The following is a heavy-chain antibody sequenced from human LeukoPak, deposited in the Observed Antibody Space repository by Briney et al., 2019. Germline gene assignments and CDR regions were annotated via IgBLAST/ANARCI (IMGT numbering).Heavy chain of an antibody. J-gene: IGHJ6*03. D-gene: IGHD3-3*01. CDR3: AKDFYDFWLSIVYMDV. CDR2: IQYDGSNK. V-gene: IGHV3-30*02. CDR1: GFTLTSYG. Sequence: GGSLRLSCAASGFTLTSYGMHWVRQAPGKGLEWVAFIQYDGSNKNYADSVKGRFTISRDYSKNTLYLQMNSLRAEDTAVYYCAKDFYDFWLSIVYMDVWGKGTTVTVSS.